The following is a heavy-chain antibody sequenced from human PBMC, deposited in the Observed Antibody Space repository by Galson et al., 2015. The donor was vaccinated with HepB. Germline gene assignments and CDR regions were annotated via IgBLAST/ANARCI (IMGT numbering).Heavy chain of an antibody. D-gene: IGHD3-22*01. CDR3: ARDDRGAYRYYDSSGYFSF. CDR2: ISSSSSYT. Sequence: SLRLSCAASGFTFSDYYMSWLRQAPGKGLEWVSYISSSSSYTNYADSVKGRFTISRDNAKNSLYLQMNSLRAEDTAVYYCARDDRGAYRYYDSSGYFSFWGQGTLVTVSS. V-gene: IGHV3-11*05. CDR1: GFTFSDYY. J-gene: IGHJ4*02.